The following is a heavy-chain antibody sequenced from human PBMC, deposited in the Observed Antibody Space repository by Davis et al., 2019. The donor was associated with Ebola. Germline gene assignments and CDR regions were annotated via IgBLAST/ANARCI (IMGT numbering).Heavy chain of an antibody. J-gene: IGHJ4*02. CDR2: IYYSGST. CDR1: GGSISSYY. D-gene: IGHD2-21*01. CDR3: ARTDWLSFDY. V-gene: IGHV4-59*08. Sequence: PSETLSLTCTVSGGSISSYYWSWIRQPPGKGLEWIGYIYYSGSTNYNPSLKSRVTISVDTSKNQFSLKLSSVTAADTAVYYCARTDWLSFDYWGQGTLVTVSS.